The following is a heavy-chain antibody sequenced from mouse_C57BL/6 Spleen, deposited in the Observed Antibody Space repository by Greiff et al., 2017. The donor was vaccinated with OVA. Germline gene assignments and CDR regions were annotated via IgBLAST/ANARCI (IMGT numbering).Heavy chain of an antibody. D-gene: IGHD4-1*01. CDR1: GYTFTSYA. CDR2: IYPRDGST. J-gene: IGHJ4*01. Sequence: QVQLQQSGPELVKPGASVKLSCKASGYTFTSYAINWVKQRPGQGLEWIGWIYPRDGSTKYNEKFKGKATLTVDTSSSTAYMELHSLTSEDSAVYFCARRGTGTHYYAMDYWGQGTSVTVSS. V-gene: IGHV1-85*01. CDR3: ARRGTGTHYYAMDY.